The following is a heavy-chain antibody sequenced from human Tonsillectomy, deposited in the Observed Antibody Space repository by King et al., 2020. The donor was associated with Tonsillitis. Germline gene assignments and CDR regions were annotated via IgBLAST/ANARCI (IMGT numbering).Heavy chain of an antibody. D-gene: IGHD3-22*01. Sequence: VQLVESGGGLVQPGGSLRVSCAASGFNFSSHEMNWVRQAPGKRLEWVSYISGSGTTTHYADSVKGRFTISRDNAKNSLSLQMNSLRAADTAVYFCATYYYDSSGFYYKYFQDWDQGTLVTVSS. J-gene: IGHJ1*01. CDR2: ISGSGTTT. V-gene: IGHV3-48*03. CDR3: ATYYYDSSGFYYKYFQD. CDR1: GFNFSSHE.